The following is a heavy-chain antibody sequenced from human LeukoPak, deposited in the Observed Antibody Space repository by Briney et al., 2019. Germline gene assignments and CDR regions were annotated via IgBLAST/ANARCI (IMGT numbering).Heavy chain of an antibody. J-gene: IGHJ4*02. CDR1: GGSFSGYY. CDR2: INHSGST. Sequence: PSETLSLTCAVYGGSFSGYYWSWIRQPPGRGLEWIGEINHSGSTNYNPSLKSRVTISVDTSKNQFSLKLSSVTAADTAVYYCGRGGGRGPFDYWGQGTLVTVSS. CDR3: GRGGGRGPFDY. V-gene: IGHV4-34*01. D-gene: IGHD2-15*01.